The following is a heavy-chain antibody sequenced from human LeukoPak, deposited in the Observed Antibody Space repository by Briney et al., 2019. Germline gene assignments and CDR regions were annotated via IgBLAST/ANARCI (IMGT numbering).Heavy chain of an antibody. CDR2: IWYDGSNR. CDR1: GFTFSSYG. CDR3: ARGRKESYYDFWSGLGSSHYGMDV. Sequence: GGSLRLSCAASGFTFSSYGMHWVRQAPGKGLEWVAVIWYDGSNRYYADSVKGRFTISRDNSKNTLYLQMNSLRAEDTAVYYCARGRKESYYDFWSGLGSSHYGMDVWGQGTTVTVSS. J-gene: IGHJ6*02. V-gene: IGHV3-33*01. D-gene: IGHD3-3*01.